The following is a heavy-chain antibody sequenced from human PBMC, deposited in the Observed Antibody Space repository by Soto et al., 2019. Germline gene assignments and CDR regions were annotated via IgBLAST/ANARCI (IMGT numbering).Heavy chain of an antibody. J-gene: IGHJ4*02. V-gene: IGHV3-23*01. CDR3: AERPPFRCWFGLEYLDY. Sequence: EVQLLESGGGLVQPGGSLRLSCAASGFTFSSYAMSWVRQAPGKGLEWVSGIVGSGASTYYADSVKGRFTISRDNSKNTVFLEMNNLGAEDNAVYYLAERPPFRCWFGLEYLDYRGQGTLVTVSS. D-gene: IGHD3-16*01. CDR1: GFTFSSYA. CDR2: IVGSGAST.